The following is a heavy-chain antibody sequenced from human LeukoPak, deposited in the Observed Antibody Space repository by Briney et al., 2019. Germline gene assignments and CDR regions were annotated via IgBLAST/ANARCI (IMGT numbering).Heavy chain of an antibody. V-gene: IGHV1-69*06. D-gene: IGHD3-22*01. CDR1: GGTFSSYA. CDR2: IIPIFGTA. J-gene: IGHJ4*02. CDR3: ATLSGSSGMSVDY. Sequence: GASVKVSCKASGGTFSSYAISWVRQAPGQGLEWMGGIIPIFGTANYAQKFQGRVTITADKSTSTAYMELSSLRSEDTAVYYCATLSGSSGMSVDYWGQGTLVTVSS.